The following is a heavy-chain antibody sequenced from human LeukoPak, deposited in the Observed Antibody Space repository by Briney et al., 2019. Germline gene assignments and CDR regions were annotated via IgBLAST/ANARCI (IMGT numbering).Heavy chain of an antibody. CDR1: GGSLSSYY. CDR3: ASTLYSGSYYLTQLDY. V-gene: IGHV4-59*01. Sequence: PSETLSLTCTVSGGSLSSYYWSWLRQPPGKGLEWIGYIYYSGSTNYNPSLKSRVTISVDTSKNQFSLKLSSVTAADTAVYYCASTLYSGSYYLTQLDYWGQGTLVTVSS. J-gene: IGHJ4*02. CDR2: IYYSGST. D-gene: IGHD1-26*01.